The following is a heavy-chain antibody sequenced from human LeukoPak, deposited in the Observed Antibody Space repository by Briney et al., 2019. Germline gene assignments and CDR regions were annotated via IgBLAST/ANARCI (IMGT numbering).Heavy chain of an antibody. D-gene: IGHD1-7*01. J-gene: IGHJ4*02. CDR2: IKSKTDGGTT. CDR1: GFTFSNAW. Sequence: GGSLRLSCAASGFTFSNAWMSWVRQAPGKGLEWVGRIKSKTDGGTTDYAAPVKGRFTISRDDSKNTLYLQMNSLRAEDTALYYCARTHPGSASRDFWGQGTLVTVSS. CDR3: ARTHPGSASRDF. V-gene: IGHV3-15*01.